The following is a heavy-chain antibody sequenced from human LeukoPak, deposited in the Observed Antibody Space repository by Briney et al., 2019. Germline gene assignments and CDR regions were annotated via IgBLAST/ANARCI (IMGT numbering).Heavy chain of an antibody. CDR1: GGPISSGDHY. CDR2: IYYSGNT. Sequence: PSETLSLTCSVSGGPISSGDHYWSWIRQHPGKGLEWIGYIYYSGNTYYNPSLKSRVTISGATSKNQFSLKWKSVTAAYTSVYECARAGIWFDPWGQGTLVTVSS. J-gene: IGHJ5*02. CDR3: ARAGIWFDP. V-gene: IGHV4-31*03. D-gene: IGHD1-26*01.